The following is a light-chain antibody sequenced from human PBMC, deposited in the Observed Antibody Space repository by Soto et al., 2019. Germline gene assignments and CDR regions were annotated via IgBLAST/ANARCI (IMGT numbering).Light chain of an antibody. V-gene: IGLV2-14*03. CDR1: SSDVGGSNF. CDR2: DVA. CDR3: VSYTSSTTYV. J-gene: IGLJ1*01. Sequence: LTQPASVSDSPGQSITISCTGTSSDVGGSNFVSWYQQHPGKPPKLIIYDVANRPSGVSNRFSGSKSGSTASLIISRLQTEDEADYYCVSYTSSTTYVFGTGTKVTV.